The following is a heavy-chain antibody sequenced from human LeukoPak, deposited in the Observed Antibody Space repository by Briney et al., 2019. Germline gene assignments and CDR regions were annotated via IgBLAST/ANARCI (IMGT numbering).Heavy chain of an antibody. CDR2: ISAYNGNT. V-gene: IGHV1-18*01. CDR3: TRLPDYYDSSGYPVRGYLDY. Sequence: GASVKVSCKASGYTFTSYGISWVRQAPGQGLEWMGWISAYNGNTNYAQKLQGRVTMTTDTSTSTAYMELRSLRSDDTAVYYCTRLPDYYDSSGYPVRGYLDYWGQGTLVTVSS. D-gene: IGHD3-22*01. J-gene: IGHJ4*02. CDR1: GYTFTSYG.